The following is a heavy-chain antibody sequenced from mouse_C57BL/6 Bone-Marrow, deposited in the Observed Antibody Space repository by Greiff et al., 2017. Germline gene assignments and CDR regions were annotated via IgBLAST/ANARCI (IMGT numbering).Heavy chain of an antibody. CDR3: ARWNYSTWYFDV. D-gene: IGHD2-5*01. CDR2: IYPGSGNT. CDR1: GYSFTSYY. Sequence: VQLQQSGPELVKPGASVKISCKASGYSFTSYYIHWVKQRHGQGLEWIGWIYPGSGNTKFNEKFKGKATLTAETSSSTAYMQLSSLTSEESAVYYCARWNYSTWYFDVWGTGTTVTVSS. V-gene: IGHV1-66*01. J-gene: IGHJ1*03.